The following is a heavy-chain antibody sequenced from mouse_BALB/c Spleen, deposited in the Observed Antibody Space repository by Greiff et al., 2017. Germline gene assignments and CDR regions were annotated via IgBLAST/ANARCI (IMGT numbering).Heavy chain of an antibody. J-gene: IGHJ2*01. CDR2: IWSGGST. Sequence: VHLVESGPGLVQPSQSLSITCTVSGFSLTSYGVHWVRQSPGKGLEWLGVIWSGGSTDYNAAFISRLSISKDNSKSQVFFKMNSLQANDTAIYYCARSAPPGWLGYWGQGTTLTVSS. CDR1: GFSLTSYG. V-gene: IGHV2-2*02. D-gene: IGHD2-3*01. CDR3: ARSAPPGWLGY.